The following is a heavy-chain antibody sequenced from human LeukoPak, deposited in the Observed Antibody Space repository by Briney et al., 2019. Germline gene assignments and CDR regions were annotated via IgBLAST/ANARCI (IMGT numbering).Heavy chain of an antibody. D-gene: IGHD6-6*01. CDR3: ARLVTYSSSSKWHAFDI. CDR1: GGSISSSSYY. Sequence: KPSETLSLTCTVSGGSISSSSYYWGWIRQPPGKGLEWIGSIYYSGSTYYNPSLKSRVTISVDKSKNQFSLKLSSVTAADTAVYYCARLVTYSSSSKWHAFDIWGQGTMVTVSS. J-gene: IGHJ3*02. V-gene: IGHV4-39*07. CDR2: IYYSGST.